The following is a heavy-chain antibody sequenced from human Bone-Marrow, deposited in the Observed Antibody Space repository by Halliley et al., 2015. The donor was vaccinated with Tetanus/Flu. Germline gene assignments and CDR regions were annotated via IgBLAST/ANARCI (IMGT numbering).Heavy chain of an antibody. Sequence: EGMGWINGHGDKTKYDQKFQGRVTMTSETSTDTAYLELRSLRSDDTAVYYCARGWAFDSLDPWGQGTLVTVSS. V-gene: IGHV1-18*01. CDR3: ARGWAFDSLDP. CDR2: INGHGDKT. J-gene: IGHJ5*02. D-gene: IGHD2-21*01.